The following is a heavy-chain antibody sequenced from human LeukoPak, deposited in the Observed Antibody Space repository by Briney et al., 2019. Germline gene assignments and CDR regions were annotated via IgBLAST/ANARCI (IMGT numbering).Heavy chain of an antibody. Sequence: SVKVSCKASGGTFNSFAISWVRQAPGQGLEWMGGIIPIFGTTNYAEKFQGRVTITTDESTSTAYMELSSLRSEDTAVYYCAAEFTSIVVVPAAPFDYWGQGTLVTVSS. J-gene: IGHJ4*02. CDR2: IIPIFGTT. D-gene: IGHD2-2*01. CDR3: AAEFTSIVVVPAAPFDY. V-gene: IGHV1-69*05. CDR1: GGTFNSFA.